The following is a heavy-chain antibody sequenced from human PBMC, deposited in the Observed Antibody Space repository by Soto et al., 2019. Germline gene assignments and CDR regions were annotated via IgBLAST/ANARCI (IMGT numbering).Heavy chain of an antibody. Sequence: EVQLLESGGGLVQPGGSRRLSCAASGFTFSSYAMSWVRQAPGKGLEWVSTISDSGSTYYADSVKGRFTISRDISKNTLYVQMSSLRAEDTAVYYCAKGGEGYCSGTSCLYHMDARGKGTTVTVSS. D-gene: IGHD2-15*01. J-gene: IGHJ6*03. CDR3: AKGGEGYCSGTSCLYHMDA. CDR2: ISDSGST. CDR1: GFTFSSYA. V-gene: IGHV3-23*01.